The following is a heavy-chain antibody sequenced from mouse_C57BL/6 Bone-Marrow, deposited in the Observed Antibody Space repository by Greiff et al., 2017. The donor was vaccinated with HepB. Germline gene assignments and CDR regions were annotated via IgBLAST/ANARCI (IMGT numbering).Heavy chain of an antibody. J-gene: IGHJ3*01. V-gene: IGHV1-19*01. Sequence: EVQVVESGPVLVKPGASVKMSCKASGYTFTDYYMNWVKQSHGKSLEWIGVINPYNGGTSYNQKFKGKATLTVDKSSSTAYMELNSLTSEDSAVYYCATLYYYGSSYQAWFAYWGQGTLVTVSA. CDR3: ATLYYYGSSYQAWFAY. CDR1: GYTFTDYY. CDR2: INPYNGGT. D-gene: IGHD1-1*01.